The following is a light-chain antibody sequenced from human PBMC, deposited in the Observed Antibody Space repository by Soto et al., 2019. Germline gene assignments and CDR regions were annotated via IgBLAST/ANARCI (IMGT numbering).Light chain of an antibody. CDR3: QQGFIWPT. CDR2: NAS. V-gene: IGKV3-11*01. Sequence: EIVLTHSPATLSLSPEDRATLSCRASQSPSGYLAWYQQRPGQAPKLLIYNASIRANGIPARFTGSGSGTDFSLTISSLEPEDIAVYYCQQGFIWPTFGQGTKV. CDR1: QSPSGY. J-gene: IGKJ1*01.